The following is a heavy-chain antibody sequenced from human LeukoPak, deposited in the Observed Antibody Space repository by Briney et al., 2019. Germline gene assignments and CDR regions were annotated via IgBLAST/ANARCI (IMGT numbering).Heavy chain of an antibody. CDR2: IYYSGST. V-gene: IGHV4-39*01. Sequence: PSETLSLTCTVSGGSISSSNYYWGWIRQPPGKGLEWIGSIYYSGSTYFNPSLKSRLTISVDTSKNQFSLKMSSVTAADTAVYFCARQLYVSGSYYAPMDVWGKGTTVTISS. CDR3: ARQLYVSGSYYAPMDV. J-gene: IGHJ6*03. CDR1: GGSISSSNYY. D-gene: IGHD3-10*01.